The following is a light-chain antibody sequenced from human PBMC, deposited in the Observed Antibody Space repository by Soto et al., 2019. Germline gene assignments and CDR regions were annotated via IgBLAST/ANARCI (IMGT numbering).Light chain of an antibody. J-gene: IGLJ2*01. CDR3: SSYAASNNLGV. Sequence: QSALTQPPSASGSPGQSVTISCIGTSSDVGGYNVSWYQQHPGKAPKLMIYEVSKRPSGVPDRFSGSKSGNTASLTVSGLQAEDDADYYCSSYAASNNLGVFGGGTKVTVL. CDR2: EVS. CDR1: SSDVGGYN. V-gene: IGLV2-8*01.